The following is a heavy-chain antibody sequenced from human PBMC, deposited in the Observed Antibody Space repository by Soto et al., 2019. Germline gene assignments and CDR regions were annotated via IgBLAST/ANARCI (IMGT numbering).Heavy chain of an antibody. D-gene: IGHD2-21*02. CDR3: ARRAVVVTGCYYGMDV. CDR2: IYYSGST. V-gene: IGHV4-39*01. Sequence: PSETLSLTCTVSGGSISSSSYYWGWIRQPPGKGLEWIGSIYYSGSTYYNPSLKSRVTISVDTSKNQFSLKLSSVTAADTAVYYCARRAVVVTGCYYGMDVWGQGTTVTVSS. CDR1: GGSISSSSYY. J-gene: IGHJ6*02.